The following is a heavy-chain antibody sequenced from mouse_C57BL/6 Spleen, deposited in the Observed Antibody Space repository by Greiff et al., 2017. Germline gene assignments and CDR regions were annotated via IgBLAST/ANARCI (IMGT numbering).Heavy chain of an antibody. J-gene: IGHJ3*01. CDR1: GYTFTSYW. CDR2: IDPSASYT. D-gene: IGHD3-2*02. CDR3: ARVGNLDSSGYDY. Sequence: QVQLQQPGAELVMPGASVKLSCKASGYTFTSYWMHWVKQRPGQGLEWIGEIDPSASYTNYNQKFKGKSTLTVDKSSSTAYMQLSSLTSEDSAVYYCARVGNLDSSGYDYWGQGTLVTVSA. V-gene: IGHV1-69*01.